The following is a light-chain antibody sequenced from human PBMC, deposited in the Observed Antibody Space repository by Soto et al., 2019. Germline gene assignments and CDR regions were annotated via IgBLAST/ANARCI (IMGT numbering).Light chain of an antibody. CDR2: GAS. Sequence: EIVMTQSPATLSVSPGERGPLSCRASQSVSYNLAWYQQKPGQAPRLLFFGASTRATGIPARFSGSGSGTDFTLTISSLQSEDFAVYYCQQFNNWPPTFGQGTKVDI. CDR1: QSVSYN. J-gene: IGKJ1*01. V-gene: IGKV3-15*01. CDR3: QQFNNWPPT.